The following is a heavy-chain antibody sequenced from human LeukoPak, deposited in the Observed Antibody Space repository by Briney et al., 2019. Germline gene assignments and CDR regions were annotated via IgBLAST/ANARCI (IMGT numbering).Heavy chain of an antibody. J-gene: IGHJ4*02. CDR1: GFTVSSNY. D-gene: IGHD3-3*01. V-gene: IGHV3-66*01. CDR3: ARDSRLTRVRILEWLPSFDY. CDR2: IYGGGST. Sequence: GGSLRLSCAASGFTVSSNYMSWVRQAPGKGLEWVSVIYGGGSTYYPASVKGRFTISGDTSKNTLYLQMNSLRAADTAVYYCARDSRLTRVRILEWLPSFDYWGQGTLVTVSS.